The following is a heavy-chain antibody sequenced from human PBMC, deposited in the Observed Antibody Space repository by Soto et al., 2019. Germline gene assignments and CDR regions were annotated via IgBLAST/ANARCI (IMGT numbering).Heavy chain of an antibody. V-gene: IGHV4-31*03. D-gene: IGHD5-18*01. CDR3: ARDSYSYGYPSPLTFDR. Sequence: SETLSLTCTLSVDSLNIQNDYWTWIRHLPGKGLQWIGYLHFSGITYYNPSLESRVSISTDTAKTQFSLELTSVTVADTAVYYCARDSYSYGYPSPLTFDRWGQGIMVTVSS. CDR1: VDSLNIQNDY. J-gene: IGHJ4*02. CDR2: LHFSGIT.